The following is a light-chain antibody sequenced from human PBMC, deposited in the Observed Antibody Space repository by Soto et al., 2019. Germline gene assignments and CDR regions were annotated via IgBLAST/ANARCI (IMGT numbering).Light chain of an antibody. V-gene: IGKV3-15*01. CDR1: QSISFN. J-gene: IGKJ1*01. CDR2: IAS. Sequence: EMVMTQSPAALSVSPGERVTLSCRASQSISFNLAWYQQKPGQAPRLLIYIASTRAAGIPARFSGSGSGTEFTLTISSLQSEDSAIYYCQQSYSSPPTFGQGTKVDIK. CDR3: QQSYSSPPT.